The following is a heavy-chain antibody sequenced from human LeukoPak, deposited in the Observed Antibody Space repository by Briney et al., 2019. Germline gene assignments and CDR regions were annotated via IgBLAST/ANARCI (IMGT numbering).Heavy chain of an antibody. Sequence: GGSLRLSCAASGFTVSSNYMSWVRQAPRKGLEWVSVIYSGGSTYYADSVKGRFTISRDNSKNTLYLQMNSLRAEDTAVYYCARDGGYYHDSSGSTFDYWGQGTLVTVSS. CDR2: IYSGGST. D-gene: IGHD3-22*01. J-gene: IGHJ4*02. V-gene: IGHV3-66*02. CDR3: ARDGGYYHDSSGSTFDY. CDR1: GFTVSSNY.